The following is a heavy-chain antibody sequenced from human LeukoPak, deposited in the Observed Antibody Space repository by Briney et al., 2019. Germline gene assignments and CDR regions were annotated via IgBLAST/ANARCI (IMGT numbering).Heavy chain of an antibody. CDR3: ARSGLDGSGSYFNWFDP. J-gene: IGHJ5*02. V-gene: IGHV5-51*01. D-gene: IGHD3-10*01. CDR1: GYSFTSYW. Sequence: GESLKISCKGSGYSFTSYWIGWVRQMPGKGLEWMGIIYPGDSDTRYSPPFQGQVTISADKSISTAYMQWSSLKASDTAMYYCARSGLDGSGSYFNWFDPWGQGTLVTVSS. CDR2: IYPGDSDT.